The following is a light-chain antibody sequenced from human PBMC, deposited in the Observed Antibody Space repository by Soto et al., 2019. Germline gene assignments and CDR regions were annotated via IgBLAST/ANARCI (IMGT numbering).Light chain of an antibody. CDR1: QDITFY. J-gene: IGKJ3*01. CDR2: DTS. CDR3: QQYGDSPFT. Sequence: DIQMTQSPSSLSASVGERVTIACQASQDITFYLNWYQQKPGKAPNLLIYDTSNLETGVPSRFSGSGSGTDFSLTISSLQPEDIGTYYCQQYGDSPFTFGPGTKVDIK. V-gene: IGKV1-33*01.